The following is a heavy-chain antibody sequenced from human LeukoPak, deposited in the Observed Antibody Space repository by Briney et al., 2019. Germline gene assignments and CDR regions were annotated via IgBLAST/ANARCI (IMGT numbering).Heavy chain of an antibody. J-gene: IGHJ3*02. CDR1: GYTFTGYY. CDR2: INPNSGGT. CDR3: ARAYSSGWYREDAFDI. V-gene: IGHV1-2*02. Sequence: ASVKVSCKASGYTFTGYYMHWVRQAPGQGLEWMGWINPNSGGTNYAQKFQGRVTMTRDTSISTAYMELSSLRSEDTAVYYCARAYSSGWYREDAFDIWGQGTMVTVSS. D-gene: IGHD6-19*01.